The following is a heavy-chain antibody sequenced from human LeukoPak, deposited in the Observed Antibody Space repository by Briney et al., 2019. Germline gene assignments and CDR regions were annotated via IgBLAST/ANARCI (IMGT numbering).Heavy chain of an antibody. Sequence: GGSLRLSCVGSGFTFRSHAMSWVRQAPEKGLEFVSGIYENGGTTYYADSVKGRFSISRDNSKNTLYLQMNSLRAEDTAVYYCAKAFLAYCGGDCFDAFDIWGQGTMVTVSS. CDR1: GFTFRSHA. CDR3: AKAFLAYCGGDCFDAFDI. D-gene: IGHD2-21*02. CDR2: IYENGGTT. V-gene: IGHV3-23*01. J-gene: IGHJ3*02.